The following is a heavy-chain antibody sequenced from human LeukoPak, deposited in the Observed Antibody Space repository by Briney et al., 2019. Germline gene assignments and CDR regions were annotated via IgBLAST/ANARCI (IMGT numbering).Heavy chain of an antibody. J-gene: IGHJ4*02. Sequence: GRSLRLSCAASGFTFSSYAMHWVRQAPGKGLEWVAVISYDGSSKYYADSVKGRFTISRDNSKNTLYLQMNSLRAEDTAVYYCARAVRYCSGGSCYYFDYWGQGTLVTVSS. V-gene: IGHV3-30*04. CDR2: ISYDGSSK. CDR1: GFTFSSYA. D-gene: IGHD2-15*01. CDR3: ARAVRYCSGGSCYYFDY.